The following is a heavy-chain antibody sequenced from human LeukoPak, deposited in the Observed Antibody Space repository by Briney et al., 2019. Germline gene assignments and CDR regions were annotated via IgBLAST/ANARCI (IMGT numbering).Heavy chain of an antibody. CDR2: INHSGST. CDR3: ARGQRIQPYYDSSGYYFKLYPLQH. V-gene: IGHV4-34*01. Sequence: SETLSLTCAVYGGSFSGYYWSWIRQPPGKGLEWIGEINHSGSTNYNPSLKSRVTISVDTPKNQFSLKLSSVTAADTAVYYCARGQRIQPYYDSSGYYFKLYPLQHWGQGTLVTVSS. J-gene: IGHJ1*01. D-gene: IGHD3-22*01. CDR1: GGSFSGYY.